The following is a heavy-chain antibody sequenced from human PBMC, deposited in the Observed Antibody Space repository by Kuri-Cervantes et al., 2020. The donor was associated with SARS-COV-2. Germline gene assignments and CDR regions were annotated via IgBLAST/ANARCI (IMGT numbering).Heavy chain of an antibody. V-gene: IGHV3-48*02. CDR1: GFTFSSYS. CDR2: ISSSSSTI. D-gene: IGHD3-3*01. Sequence: GGSLRLSCAASGFTFSSYSMNWVRQAPGKGLEWVSYISSSSSTIYYADSVKGRFTISRDNAKNSLYLQMNSLRDEDTAVYYCARDLLNVWSGYYYYYGMDVWGQGTTVTDSS. J-gene: IGHJ6*02. CDR3: ARDLLNVWSGYYYYYGMDV.